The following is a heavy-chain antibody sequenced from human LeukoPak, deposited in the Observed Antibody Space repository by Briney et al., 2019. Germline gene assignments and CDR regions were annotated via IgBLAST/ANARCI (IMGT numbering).Heavy chain of an antibody. CDR3: ATCTTNCYGWFHV. D-gene: IGHD2-2*01. Sequence: KTSETLSLTCTVSGVSSSSYYWSWIRQPPGKGLEWIGYISNSGSTNYNPSLKSRVTISVDKSKNQFSLKLSSVTAADTAVYYCATCTTNCYGWFHVWGQGTMVTVCS. J-gene: IGHJ3*01. CDR1: GVSSSSYY. V-gene: IGHV4-59*03. CDR2: ISNSGST.